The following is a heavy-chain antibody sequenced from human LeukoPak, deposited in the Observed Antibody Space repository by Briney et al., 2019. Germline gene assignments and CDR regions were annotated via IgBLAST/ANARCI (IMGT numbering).Heavy chain of an antibody. CDR3: PGEWNKNYYYYYVDV. V-gene: IGHV3-48*01. CDR1: GFTFSRYS. J-gene: IGHJ6*03. Sequence: GGSLRLSCAASGFTFSRYSMNWVRQAPGKGLEWVSYISSSGTTIYYADSVKGRFTISRDNAKNSLYLQMNSLRAEDTAVYYYPGEWNKNYYYYYVDVWGKGTTVTVSS. D-gene: IGHD1/OR15-1a*01. CDR2: ISSSGTTI.